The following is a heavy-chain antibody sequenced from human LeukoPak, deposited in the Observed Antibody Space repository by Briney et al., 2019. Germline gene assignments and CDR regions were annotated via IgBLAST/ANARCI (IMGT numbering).Heavy chain of an antibody. CDR2: IKGDGSEK. V-gene: IGHV3-7*01. J-gene: IGHJ6*03. D-gene: IGHD1-26*01. Sequence: GGSLRLSCAASGFTFSSYWMTWVRQAPGKGLEWVGNIKGDGSEKYYVDSVRGRFTISRDNSKNTLYLQMNSLRAEDTAVYYCARASPTTTRKYYYYYMDVWGKGTTVTVSS. CDR1: GFTFSSYW. CDR3: ARASPTTTRKYYYYYMDV.